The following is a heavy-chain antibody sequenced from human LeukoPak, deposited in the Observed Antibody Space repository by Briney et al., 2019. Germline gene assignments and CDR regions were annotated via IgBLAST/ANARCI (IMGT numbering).Heavy chain of an antibody. J-gene: IGHJ4*02. V-gene: IGHV3-21*01. D-gene: IGHD6-6*01. CDR1: GFTFSSYW. CDR2: ISSSSSYI. Sequence: PGGSLRLSCAASGFTFSSYWMNWVRQAPGKGLEWVSSISSSSSYIYYADSVKGRFTISRDNAKNSLYLQMNSLRAEDTAVYYCARQNGYSSSTDFDYWGQGTLVTVSS. CDR3: ARQNGYSSSTDFDY.